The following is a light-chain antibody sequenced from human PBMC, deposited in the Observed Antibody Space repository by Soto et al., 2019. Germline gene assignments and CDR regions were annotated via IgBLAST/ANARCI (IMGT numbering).Light chain of an antibody. CDR3: QQYGSSLGT. CDR2: GAS. Sequence: EIVLTQSPGTLSLSPGERATLSCRASQSVSSSYLAWYQQKPGQAPRLLIYGASSRATGIPDRFSGSGSGTDFTLTISRLEPEDFAVYYCQQYGSSLGTLGQGTKVELK. V-gene: IGKV3-20*01. CDR1: QSVSSSY. J-gene: IGKJ1*01.